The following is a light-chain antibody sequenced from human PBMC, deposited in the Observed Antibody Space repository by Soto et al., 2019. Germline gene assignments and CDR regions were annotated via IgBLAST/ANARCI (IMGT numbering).Light chain of an antibody. Sequence: QSALTQPASVSGSPGQSITISCTGTSSDVGGYDYVSWYQQHPGKAPKLMIFDVSNRPSGISYRFSGSKSGNTASLTISGLQAEDEADYYCSLYASKSPVLFGGGTKLTVL. J-gene: IGLJ3*02. CDR1: SSDVGGYDY. V-gene: IGLV2-14*03. CDR2: DVS. CDR3: SLYASKSPVL.